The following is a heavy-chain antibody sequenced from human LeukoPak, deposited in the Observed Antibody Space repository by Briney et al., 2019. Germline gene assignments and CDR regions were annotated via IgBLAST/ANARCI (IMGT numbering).Heavy chain of an antibody. CDR2: IYYSGST. J-gene: IGHJ6*02. V-gene: IGHV4-31*03. CDR1: GGPISSGGYY. CDR3: ATQVVVDYGMDV. D-gene: IGHD2-2*01. Sequence: SETLSLTCTVSGGPISSGGYYWSWIRQHPGKGLEWIGYIYYSGSTYYNPSLKSRVTISVDTSKNQFSLKLSSVTAADTAVYYCATQVVVDYGMDVWGQGTTVTVSS.